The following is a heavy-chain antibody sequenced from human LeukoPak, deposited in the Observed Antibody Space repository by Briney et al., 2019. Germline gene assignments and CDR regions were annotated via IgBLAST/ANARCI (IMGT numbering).Heavy chain of an antibody. CDR2: IYYSGST. J-gene: IGHJ3*02. Sequence: PSETLSLTCTVSGGSISSYYWSWIRQPPGKGLEWIGDIYYSGSTNYNPSLKSRVTISVDTSKNQFSLKLSSVTAADTAVYYCARGSGPVWLGQQDDAFDIWGQGTMVTVSS. D-gene: IGHD5-12*01. CDR1: GGSISSYY. CDR3: ARGSGPVWLGQQDDAFDI. V-gene: IGHV4-59*01.